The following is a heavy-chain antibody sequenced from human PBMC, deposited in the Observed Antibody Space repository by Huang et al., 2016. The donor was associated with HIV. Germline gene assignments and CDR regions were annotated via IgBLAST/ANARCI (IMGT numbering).Heavy chain of an antibody. D-gene: IGHD3-16*02. CDR1: GFTFSSSG. CDR3: ARDAYYDYVWGSYRKYYYYYMDV. V-gene: IGHV3-30-3*01. J-gene: IGHJ6*03. CDR2: ISYDGSNK. Sequence: QVQLVESGGGVVQPGRSLRLYCAASGFTFSSSGMHWVRQAPGKGLEWVAVISYDGSNKYYADSVKGRFTISRDNSKNTLYLQMNSLRAEDTAVYYCARDAYYDYVWGSYRKYYYYYMDVWGKGTTVTVSS.